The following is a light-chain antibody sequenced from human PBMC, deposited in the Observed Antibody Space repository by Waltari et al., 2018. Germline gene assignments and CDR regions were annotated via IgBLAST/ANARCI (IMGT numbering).Light chain of an antibody. V-gene: IGLV2-14*04. CDR2: DVS. Sequence: SCTGTSGDIGNYKFVSWYQQEPGRAPKLIVYDVSQRPSGVSNRFSGSKSGNTASLTISGLQAEDEADYYCSSYTTTSSWVFGGGTKLTVL. CDR3: SSYTTTSSWV. J-gene: IGLJ3*02. CDR1: SGDIGNYKF.